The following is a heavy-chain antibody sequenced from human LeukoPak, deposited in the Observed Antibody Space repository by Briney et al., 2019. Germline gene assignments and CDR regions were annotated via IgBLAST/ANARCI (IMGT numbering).Heavy chain of an antibody. J-gene: IGHJ4*02. CDR3: ARATLPRYYYDSSGYGDY. CDR1: GYTFTSYG. Sequence: GASVKVSCKASGYTFTSYGIRWVRPAPGQGLEWMGWISAYNGNTNYAQKLQGRVTMTTDTSTSTAYMELRSLRSDDTAVYYCARATLPRYYYDSSGYGDYWGQGTLVTVSS. V-gene: IGHV1-18*01. D-gene: IGHD3-22*01. CDR2: ISAYNGNT.